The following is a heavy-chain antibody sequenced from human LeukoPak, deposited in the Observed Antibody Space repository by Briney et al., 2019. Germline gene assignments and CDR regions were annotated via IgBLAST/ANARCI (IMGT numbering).Heavy chain of an antibody. V-gene: IGHV1-69-2*01. CDR1: GYTFTDYY. CDR2: VDPEDGET. Sequence: ASVKVSCKPSGYTFTDYYIHWVQQAPGKGLDWMGRVDPEDGETLYAEKFQGRVSFITDSSTDTAYMELCTLRSEDTAVYYCATTQGDGPDYWGQGTLVTVSS. CDR3: ATTQGDGPDY. J-gene: IGHJ4*02. D-gene: IGHD3-16*01.